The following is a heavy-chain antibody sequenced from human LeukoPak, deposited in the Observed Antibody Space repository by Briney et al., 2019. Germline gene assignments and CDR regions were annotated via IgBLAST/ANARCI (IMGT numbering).Heavy chain of an antibody. CDR3: ARGRLDY. J-gene: IGHJ4*02. Sequence: GGSLRLSCAASGFIFSGYGMHWVRQAPGKGLEWVAVISYDGSNKYYADSVKGRFTISRDNSKNTLYLQMNSLRAEDTAVYYCARGRLDYWGQGTLVTVSS. CDR1: GFIFSGYG. V-gene: IGHV3-30*19. CDR2: ISYDGSNK.